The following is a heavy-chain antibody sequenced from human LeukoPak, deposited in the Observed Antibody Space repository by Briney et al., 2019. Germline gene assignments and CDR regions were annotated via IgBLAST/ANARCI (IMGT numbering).Heavy chain of an antibody. CDR2: IKQDGSEK. Sequence: GGSLRLSCVASGFTFSNYWMSWVRQAPGKGLEWVANIKQDGSEKYYVDSVKGRFTISRDNAKNSLYLQMNSLRAEDTAVYYCARVVGDSYGFYYYYYMDVWGKGATVTISS. J-gene: IGHJ6*03. V-gene: IGHV3-7*01. CDR1: GFTFSNYW. D-gene: IGHD5-18*01. CDR3: ARVVGDSYGFYYYYYMDV.